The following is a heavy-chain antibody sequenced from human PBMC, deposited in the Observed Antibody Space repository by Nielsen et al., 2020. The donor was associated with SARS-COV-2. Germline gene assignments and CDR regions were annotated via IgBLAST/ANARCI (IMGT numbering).Heavy chain of an antibody. Sequence: SETLSLTCTVSGGSISSGGYYWSWIRQPPGKGLEWIGYIYYSGSTNYNPSLKSRVTISVDKSKNQFSLKLSSVTAADTAVYYCARSVGPAAAGRLEHFNYFDYWGQGTLVTVSS. CDR1: GGSISSGGYY. CDR3: ARSVGPAAAGRLEHFNYFDY. CDR2: IYYSGST. J-gene: IGHJ4*02. D-gene: IGHD6-13*01. V-gene: IGHV4-61*05.